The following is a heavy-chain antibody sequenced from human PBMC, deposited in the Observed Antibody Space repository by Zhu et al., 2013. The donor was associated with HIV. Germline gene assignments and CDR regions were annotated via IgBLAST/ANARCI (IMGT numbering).Heavy chain of an antibody. CDR2: INPSGGST. Sequence: QVQLVQSGAEVKKPGASVKVSCKASGYTFTSYYMHWVRQAPGQGLEWMGIINPSGGSTSYAQKFQGRVTMTRDTSTSTVYMELSSLRSEDTAVYYCARDLYDSSGYYHLRMDVWGQGTTVTVSS. V-gene: IGHV1-46*03. CDR1: GYTFTSYY. D-gene: IGHD3-22*01. J-gene: IGHJ6*02. CDR3: ARDLYDSSGYYHLRMDV.